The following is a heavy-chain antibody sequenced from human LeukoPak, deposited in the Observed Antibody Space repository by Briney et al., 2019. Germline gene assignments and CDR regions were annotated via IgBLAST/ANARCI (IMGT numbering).Heavy chain of an antibody. V-gene: IGHV4-4*07. CDR3: ANYKRGSVFGVIKSGDYYYYMAV. D-gene: IGHD3-3*01. Sequence: SETLSLTCTVSGGSISNNYWSWIRQPAGKGLEWIGRIYSSGNTNYNPSLKSRLTMSVDTSKNQFSLKLSSVTAADTAVYYCANYKRGSVFGVIKSGDYYYYMAVWGKGTTVTVSS. CDR1: GGSISNNY. CDR2: IYSSGNT. J-gene: IGHJ6*03.